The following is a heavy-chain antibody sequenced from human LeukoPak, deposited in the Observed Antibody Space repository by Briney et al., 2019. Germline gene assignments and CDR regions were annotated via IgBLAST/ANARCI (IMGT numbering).Heavy chain of an antibody. D-gene: IGHD2/OR15-2a*01. V-gene: IGHV4-38-2*02. CDR1: GYSISSDYY. Sequence: SETLSLTCTVSGYSISSDYYCGWIRQPPGKGLEWIATIHSTGATYYSPSLRSRATISLDTSANQFSLKLRSVSAADTAVYFCATPNIRGTIDPFDVWGNGTTVIVSS. CDR3: ATPNIRGTIDPFDV. J-gene: IGHJ6*04. CDR2: IHSTGAT.